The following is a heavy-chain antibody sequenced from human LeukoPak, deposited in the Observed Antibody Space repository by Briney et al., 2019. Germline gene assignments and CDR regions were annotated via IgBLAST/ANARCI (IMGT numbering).Heavy chain of an antibody. CDR2: ISNDGSAT. CDR1: GFTLITYW. V-gene: IGHV3-74*01. CDR3: ARGGLDVAFDL. D-gene: IGHD3/OR15-3a*01. Sequence: SGGSLRLSCAASGFTLITYWMYWVRQGPGKGLEYVSRISNDGSATTYADSVKGRFSISRDNAKSTVYLQMNSLRPEDTAMFYCARGGLDVAFDLLGQATRVAVSS. J-gene: IGHJ3*01.